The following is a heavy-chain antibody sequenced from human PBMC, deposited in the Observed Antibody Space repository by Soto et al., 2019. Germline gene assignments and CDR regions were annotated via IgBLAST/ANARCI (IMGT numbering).Heavy chain of an antibody. D-gene: IGHD2-2*01. CDR3: ARAAPAALWGTFYYYYYYMDV. J-gene: IGHJ6*03. V-gene: IGHV3-48*01. CDR1: GFTFSSYS. CDR2: ISSSSSTI. Sequence: EVQLVESGGGLVQPGGSLRLSCAASGFTFSSYSMNWVRQAPGKGLEWVSYISSSSSTIYYADSVKGRFTISRDNAKNTLYLQMNSLRAEDTAVYYCARAAPAALWGTFYYYYYYMDVWGKGTTVTVSS.